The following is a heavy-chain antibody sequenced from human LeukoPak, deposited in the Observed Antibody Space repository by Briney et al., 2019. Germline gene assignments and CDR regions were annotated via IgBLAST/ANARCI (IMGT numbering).Heavy chain of an antibody. D-gene: IGHD1-1*01. CDR2: ISAYNGNT. CDR1: GYTFTSYG. CDR3: ARDQVQLERRGLRRYGWFDP. V-gene: IGHV1-18*01. Sequence: ASVKVSCKASGYTFTSYGISWVRQAPGQGLEWMGWISAYNGNTNYAQKLQGGVTMTTDTSTSTAYMELRSLRSDDTAVYYCARDQVQLERRGLRRYGWFDPWGQGTLVTVSS. J-gene: IGHJ5*02.